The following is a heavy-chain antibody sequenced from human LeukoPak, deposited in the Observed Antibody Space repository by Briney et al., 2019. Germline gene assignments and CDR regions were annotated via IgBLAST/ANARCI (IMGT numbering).Heavy chain of an antibody. J-gene: IGHJ4*02. CDR1: GYTFTSFG. Sequence: ASVKVSCKASGYTFTSFGISWVRQAPGQGLEWMGWIGAHNGITNYAQKFLDRVTMTTDTSTSTAYMELRSLRSDDTAVYYCARNKFDRSGYYYIFGYWGQGTLVTVSS. CDR2: IGAHNGIT. V-gene: IGHV1-18*01. CDR3: ARNKFDRSGYYYIFGY. D-gene: IGHD3-22*01.